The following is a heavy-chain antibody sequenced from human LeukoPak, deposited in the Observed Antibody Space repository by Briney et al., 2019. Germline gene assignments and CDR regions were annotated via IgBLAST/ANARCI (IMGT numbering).Heavy chain of an antibody. D-gene: IGHD6-13*01. CDR1: GMSFSSYE. CDR3: ASARLYSSSWYCYFDY. V-gene: IGHV3-48*03. Sequence: GGSLRLSCAASGMSFSSYEMNWVRQAPGKGLEWVSYISSGGTTIYYADSVKGRFTISRDNAKNSLYLQMNNLGAEDTAVYYCASARLYSSSWYCYFDYWGRGTLVTVS. CDR2: ISSGGTTI. J-gene: IGHJ4*02.